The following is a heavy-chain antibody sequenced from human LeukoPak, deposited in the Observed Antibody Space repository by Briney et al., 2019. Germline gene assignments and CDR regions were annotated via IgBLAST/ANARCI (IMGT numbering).Heavy chain of an antibody. CDR2: INPNSGGT. D-gene: IGHD2-15*01. Sequence: GASVKVSCKAAGYTFTGYYMLWVRQAPGQGLEWMGRINPNSGGTNYAQKFQGRVTMTRDTSISTAYMELSRLRSDDTAVYYCARGYCSGGSCYSVENWFDPWGQGTLVTVSS. CDR1: GYTFTGYY. J-gene: IGHJ5*02. V-gene: IGHV1-2*06. CDR3: ARGYCSGGSCYSVENWFDP.